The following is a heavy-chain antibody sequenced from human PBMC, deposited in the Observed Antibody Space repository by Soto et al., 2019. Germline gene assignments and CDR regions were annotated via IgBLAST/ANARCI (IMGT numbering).Heavy chain of an antibody. CDR2: IYPGDSDT. J-gene: IGHJ6*04. CDR3: ARLVNYYFGMDV. CDR1: DNTHW. V-gene: IGHV5-51*01. Sequence: GESLKISCKASDNTHWIDWVRQKPGKGLEWMGIIYPGDSDTKYSPSFQGQVTISVDKSISTAYLHWSSLKASDTATYYCARLVNYYFGMDVWGIGTTVTVSS.